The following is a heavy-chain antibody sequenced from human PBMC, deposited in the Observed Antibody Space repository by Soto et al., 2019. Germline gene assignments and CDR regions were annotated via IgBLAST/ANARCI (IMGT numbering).Heavy chain of an antibody. D-gene: IGHD5-18*01. CDR3: AMPRVDKAMVTHSSSGMAV. V-gene: IGHV1-18*01. CDR1: GYTFTSYG. Sequence: QVPLVQSGAEVKKPGASVKVSCKASGYTFTSYGISWVRQAPGQGLEWMGWISAYNGNTNYAQKLQGRVTMTTDTSTSTAYMELRSLRSDDTAVYYCAMPRVDKAMVTHSSSGMAVWGQGTTVTVSS. CDR2: ISAYNGNT. J-gene: IGHJ6*02.